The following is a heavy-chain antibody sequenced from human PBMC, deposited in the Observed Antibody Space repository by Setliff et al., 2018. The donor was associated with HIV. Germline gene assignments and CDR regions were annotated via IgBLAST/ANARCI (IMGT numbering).Heavy chain of an antibody. CDR3: ARPLIMSYNFWGDAFAV. D-gene: IGHD3-3*01. J-gene: IGHJ3*01. CDR2: VSHSGST. Sequence: TSETLSLTCAVSGVSISSSNWWTWVRQPPGEGLEWIGEVSHSGSTSYNPSLRSRVTISVDTSKNQFSLKLTSVTAADTAVYYCARPLIMSYNFWGDAFAVWGQGTMVTVSS. V-gene: IGHV4-4*02. CDR1: GVSISSSNW.